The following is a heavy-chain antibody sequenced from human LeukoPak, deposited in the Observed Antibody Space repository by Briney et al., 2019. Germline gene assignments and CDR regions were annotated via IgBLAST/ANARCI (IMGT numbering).Heavy chain of an antibody. V-gene: IGHV3-21*01. CDR3: ARDRLLHCSGGSYCIGWFDP. J-gene: IGHJ5*02. D-gene: IGHD2-15*01. CDR2: ISSNSSYL. Sequence: PGGSLRLSCAASGFTFSNYGMNWVRQAPGKGLERVSSISSNSSYLYYADSVKGRFTISRDNAKNSVYLQMNSLRAEDTAVYYCARDRLLHCSGGSYCIGWFDPWGQGTLVTVSS. CDR1: GFTFSNYG.